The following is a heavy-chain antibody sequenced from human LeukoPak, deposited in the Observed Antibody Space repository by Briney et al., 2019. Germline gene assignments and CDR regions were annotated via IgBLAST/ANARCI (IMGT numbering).Heavy chain of an antibody. V-gene: IGHV4-59*08. CDR2: IYYSGST. Sequence: PSATLSLTCTVSGGSISSYYWSWIRQPPGKGLEWIGYIYYSGSTNYNPSLKSRVTISVDTSKNQFSLKLSSVTAADTAVYYCASTIMITFGGVIATDYWGQGTLVTVSS. CDR1: GGSISSYY. CDR3: ASTIMITFGGVIATDY. D-gene: IGHD3-16*02. J-gene: IGHJ4*02.